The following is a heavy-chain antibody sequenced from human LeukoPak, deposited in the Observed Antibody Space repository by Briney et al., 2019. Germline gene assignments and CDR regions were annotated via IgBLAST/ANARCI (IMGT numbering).Heavy chain of an antibody. CDR1: GGSISGYY. CDR2: MYYSGGT. J-gene: IGHJ4*02. D-gene: IGHD3-22*01. V-gene: IGHV4-59*01. CDR3: ARLGRYDTIGYYIDY. Sequence: SETLSLTCTVSGGSISGYYWSWIRQAPGKGLEWIGYMYYSGGTNYNPSLKSRVSISVDTSMNQFSLNLHSVTAADTAVYYCARLGRYDTIGYYIDYWGQGTLVTVSS.